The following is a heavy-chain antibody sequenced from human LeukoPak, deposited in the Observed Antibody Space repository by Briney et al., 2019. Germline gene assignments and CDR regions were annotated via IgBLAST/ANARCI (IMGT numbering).Heavy chain of an antibody. Sequence: ASVKVSCKASGYTFTGYYMHWVRQAPGQGLEWMGWINPNSGNTGYGQSFQGRITMTRDISIGTAYMELSNLTSEDTAIYYCTRGSSGRRDNWGQGTLVTVS. V-gene: IGHV1-8*02. J-gene: IGHJ4*02. CDR1: GYTFTGYY. D-gene: IGHD6-19*01. CDR2: INPNSGNT. CDR3: TRGSSGRRDN.